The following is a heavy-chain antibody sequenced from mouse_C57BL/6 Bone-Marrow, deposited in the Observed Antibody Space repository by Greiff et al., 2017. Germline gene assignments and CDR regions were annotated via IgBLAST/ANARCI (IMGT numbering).Heavy chain of an antibody. V-gene: IGHV1-55*01. CDR3: ARLQRKYFDD. J-gene: IGHJ1*03. D-gene: IGHD6-1*01. CDR1: GYTFTSYW. Sequence: QVQLQQPGAELVKPGASVKMSCKASGYTFTSYWITWVKQRPGQGLEWIGDIYPGSGSTNYNEKFKSKATMTVDTSSSIAYMQLSSLTSEDSAVYYCARLQRKYFDDWGTGTTGTVSS. CDR2: IYPGSGST.